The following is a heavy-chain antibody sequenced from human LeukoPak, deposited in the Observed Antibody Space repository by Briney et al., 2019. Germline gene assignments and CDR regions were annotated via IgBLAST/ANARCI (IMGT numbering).Heavy chain of an antibody. V-gene: IGHV3-21*01. CDR3: ARASIGDIVEVPPNY. Sequence: GGSLRLSCEASGFTFSSYSMKWVRQAPGKGLEWVSSISSSSSYLYYADSVKGRFTISRDNAKNSLYLQMNSLRAEDTAVYYCARASIGDIVEVPPNYWGQGTLVTVSS. CDR2: ISSSSSYL. CDR1: GFTFSSYS. J-gene: IGHJ4*02. D-gene: IGHD2-2*01.